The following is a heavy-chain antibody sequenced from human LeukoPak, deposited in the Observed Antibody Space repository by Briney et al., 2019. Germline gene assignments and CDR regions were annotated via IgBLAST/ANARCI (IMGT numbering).Heavy chain of an antibody. CDR2: IYPGDSDT. J-gene: IGHJ6*03. D-gene: IGHD3-3*01. Sequence: GESLKISCKGSGYSFTNYWIGWVRQMPGKGLEWMGIIYPGDSDTRYSPSFQGQVTISADKSISTAYLQWSSLKASDTAMYYCARLGSTIFGVVIPYYYYYYMDVWGKGTTVTVSS. V-gene: IGHV5-51*01. CDR1: GYSFTNYW. CDR3: ARLGSTIFGVVIPYYYYYYMDV.